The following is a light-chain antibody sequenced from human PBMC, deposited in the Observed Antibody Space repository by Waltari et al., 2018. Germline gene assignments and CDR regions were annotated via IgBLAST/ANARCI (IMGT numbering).Light chain of an antibody. J-gene: IGLJ2*01. V-gene: IGLV2-11*01. Sequence: QSALTQPRSVSGSPGQSVTISCTGTSSDVGGYDYVSWYQHHPGKAPNLMICYVTNRPSGVPDRFSGSKAGNTASLTISGLQAEDEADYYCCSYAGSYTHVVFGGGTKLTVL. CDR1: SSDVGGYDY. CDR3: CSYAGSYTHVV. CDR2: YVT.